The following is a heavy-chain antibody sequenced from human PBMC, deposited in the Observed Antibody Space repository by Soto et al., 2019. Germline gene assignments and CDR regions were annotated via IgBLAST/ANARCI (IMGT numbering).Heavy chain of an antibody. D-gene: IGHD6-13*01. CDR3: ARGRPAGSFYVVHM. V-gene: IGHV4-59*01. Sequence: YETWFLTCTVSGGSFNGYSWNWIRQPRGKGLESIGFIFSSGTTKYNPALKSRLIISIDMPKRQFSLKLTSVTADDTAVYYCARGRPAGSFYVVHMWRQVTTVTAP. CDR1: GGSFNGYS. CDR2: IFSSGTT. J-gene: IGHJ6*02.